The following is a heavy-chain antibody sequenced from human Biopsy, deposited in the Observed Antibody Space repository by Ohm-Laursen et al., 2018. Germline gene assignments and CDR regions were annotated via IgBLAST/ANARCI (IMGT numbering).Heavy chain of an antibody. CDR1: SRPISGYH. D-gene: IGHD2-2*01. Sequence: SDTLSLTCTVSSRPISGYHWSWIRKSPGKGLEWIAYISYTGGITSNPSLNGRATMSPDTSKSQFSLRLIYVTAADTAVYYCARMPHFDYWGQGILVTVSS. CDR2: ISYTGGI. V-gene: IGHV4-59*07. CDR3: ARMPHFDY. J-gene: IGHJ4*02.